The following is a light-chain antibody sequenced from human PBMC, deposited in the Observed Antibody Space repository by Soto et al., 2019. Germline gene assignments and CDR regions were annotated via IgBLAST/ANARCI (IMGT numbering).Light chain of an antibody. CDR2: DAS. CDR3: QQYGNAPQI. CDR1: QRIGSSY. J-gene: IGKJ2*01. Sequence: ETVLTQSPGTLSLSPGERATLSCRASQRIGSSYLAWYQQKPGQAPRLLIYDASSRATGIPDRFSGSGSGTDFTLTISRLEPEDFAVYYCQQYGNAPQIFGQVTKLEIK. V-gene: IGKV3-20*01.